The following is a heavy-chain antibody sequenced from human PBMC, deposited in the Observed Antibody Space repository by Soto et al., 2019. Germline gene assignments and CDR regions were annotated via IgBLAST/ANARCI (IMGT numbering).Heavy chain of an antibody. V-gene: IGHV1-69*12. J-gene: IGHJ6*02. Sequence: QVQLVQSGAEVKKPGSSVKVSCKASGGTFSSYAISWVRQAPGQGLEWMGGIIPIFGTANYAQKFQGRVTITADESTNTAYMELSSLRSEDTAVYYCARHPVSGSYAYYYGMDVWGQGTTVTVSS. CDR1: GGTFSSYA. CDR3: ARHPVSGSYAYYYGMDV. D-gene: IGHD1-26*01. CDR2: IIPIFGTA.